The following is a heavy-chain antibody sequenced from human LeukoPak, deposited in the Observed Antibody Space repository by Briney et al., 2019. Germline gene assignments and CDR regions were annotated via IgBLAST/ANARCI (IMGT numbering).Heavy chain of an antibody. D-gene: IGHD2-15*01. Sequence: GGSLRLSCAASGFTFSSYAMSWVRQAPGKGLEWVSAISGSGGSTYYADSVKGRFTISRDNSKNTLYLQMNSLRAEDTAVYYCAKDRSGYCSGGSCYPFDHWGQGTLVTVSS. CDR2: ISGSGGST. CDR1: GFTFSSYA. V-gene: IGHV3-23*01. J-gene: IGHJ4*02. CDR3: AKDRSGYCSGGSCYPFDH.